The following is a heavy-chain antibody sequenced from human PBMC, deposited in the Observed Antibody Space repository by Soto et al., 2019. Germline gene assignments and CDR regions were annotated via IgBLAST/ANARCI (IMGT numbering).Heavy chain of an antibody. V-gene: IGHV4-4*07. CDR3: ARGQRFSDAFDP. J-gene: IGHJ5*02. D-gene: IGHD3-3*01. Sequence: ASETLSLTCTVSGGAISGYYWTWIRQSAGKGLEWMGRIYSSGGTKYNPSPQSRVTMSLDTSQNQFSLRLSSVTAADTAVHYCARGQRFSDAFDPWGQGTLVTVSS. CDR1: GGAISGYY. CDR2: IYSSGGT.